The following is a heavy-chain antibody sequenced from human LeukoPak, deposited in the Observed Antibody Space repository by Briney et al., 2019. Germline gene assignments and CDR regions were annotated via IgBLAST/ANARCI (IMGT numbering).Heavy chain of an antibody. Sequence: GGSLRLSCAASGFTFSSNAMSWVRQAPGKAVEGVSAISGRGGRTNYADSVKGLFTISRDNSKNTLYLQMNSLRAEDTAVYYCAKNNDFWSGYSLDYWGQGTLVTVSS. CDR1: GFTFSSNA. J-gene: IGHJ4*02. D-gene: IGHD3-3*01. V-gene: IGHV3-23*01. CDR2: ISGRGGRT. CDR3: AKNNDFWSGYSLDY.